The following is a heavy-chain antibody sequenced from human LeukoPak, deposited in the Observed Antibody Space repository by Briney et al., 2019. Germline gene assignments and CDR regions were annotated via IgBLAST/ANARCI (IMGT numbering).Heavy chain of an antibody. D-gene: IGHD6-13*01. CDR2: IRIKAYGGTT. V-gene: IGHV3-49*04. CDR1: GFTFGDFA. Sequence: GGSLRLSCTGSGFTFGDFALGWVRQSLGEGLEWVGFIRIKAYGGTTEYAASVKGRFTISRDDSKSITYLQMSSLKSEDTGVYYCTTTRTITSIWYYFDYWGQGTLVTVSS. CDR3: TTTRTITSIWYYFDY. J-gene: IGHJ4*02.